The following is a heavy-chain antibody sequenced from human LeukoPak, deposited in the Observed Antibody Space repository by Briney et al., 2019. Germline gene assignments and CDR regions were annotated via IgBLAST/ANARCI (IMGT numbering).Heavy chain of an antibody. Sequence: PSETLSLTCIVSGGSISSSSYYWGWIRQPPGKGRDCIGSIYYSGNTYYSPSLNSRVTIAVDTSKNQFSLKLTSVTAADTAVYYCASGAYNYPYDYWGQGTLVTVSS. CDR3: ASGAYNYPYDY. J-gene: IGHJ4*02. CDR2: IYYSGNT. V-gene: IGHV4-39*01. CDR1: GGSISSSSYY. D-gene: IGHD5-24*01.